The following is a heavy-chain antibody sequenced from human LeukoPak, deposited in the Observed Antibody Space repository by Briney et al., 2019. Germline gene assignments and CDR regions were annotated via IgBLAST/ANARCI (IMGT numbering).Heavy chain of an antibody. CDR3: ARVSTSYFAVAGLDFDY. J-gene: IGHJ4*02. V-gene: IGHV1-46*01. D-gene: IGHD6-19*01. CDR2: INPSGGST. CDR1: GYTFTSYY. Sequence: GASVKVSCKASGYTFTSYYMHWVRQAPGQGLEWMGIINPSGGSTSYAQKSQGRVTMTRDTSTSTVYMELSSLRSEDTAVYYCARVSTSYFAVAGLDFDYWGQGTLVTVSS.